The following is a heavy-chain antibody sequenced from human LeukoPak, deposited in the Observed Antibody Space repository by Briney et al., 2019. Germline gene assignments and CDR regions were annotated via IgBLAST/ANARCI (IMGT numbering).Heavy chain of an antibody. CDR1: GFTFSSYW. V-gene: IGHV3-7*03. D-gene: IGHD2-21*02. CDR3: ARAPHIVVVTAMAFDY. Sequence: GGSLRLSCAASGFTFSSYWMSWVRQAPGKGLEWVANIKQDGSEKYYVDSVKGRFTISRDNAKNSLYLQMNSLRAEDTAVYYCARAPHIVVVTAMAFDYWGQGTLVIVSS. J-gene: IGHJ4*02. CDR2: IKQDGSEK.